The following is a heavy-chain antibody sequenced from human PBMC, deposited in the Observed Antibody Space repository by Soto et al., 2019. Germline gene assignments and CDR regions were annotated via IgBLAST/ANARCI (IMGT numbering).Heavy chain of an antibody. CDR2: ISGSGDST. D-gene: IGHD2-2*02. CDR1: GFTFSSYA. CDR3: AKAGYCSSTSCFTHNPNYYYYGMDV. J-gene: IGHJ6*02. V-gene: IGHV3-23*01. Sequence: GGSLRLSCAASGFTFSSYAMSWVRQAPGKGLEWVSAISGSGDSTYYADSVKGRFTISRDNSKNTLYLQMNSLRAEDTDVYYCAKAGYCSSTSCFTHNPNYYYYGMDVWGQGTTVTVSS.